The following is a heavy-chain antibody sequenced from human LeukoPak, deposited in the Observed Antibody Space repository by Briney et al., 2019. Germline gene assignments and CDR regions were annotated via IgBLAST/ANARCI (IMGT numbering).Heavy chain of an antibody. CDR1: GGSISSSNW. CDR3: ARDSRYCSGGSCYVYYYYGMDV. J-gene: IGHJ6*04. V-gene: IGHV4-4*02. CDR2: IYHSGST. Sequence: SETLSLTCAVSGGSISSSNWWSWVRQPPGKGLEWIGEIYHSGSTNYNPSLKSRVTISVDKSKNQFSLKLSSVTAADTAVYYCARDSRYCSGGSCYVYYYYGMDVWGEGTTVTVSS. D-gene: IGHD2-15*01.